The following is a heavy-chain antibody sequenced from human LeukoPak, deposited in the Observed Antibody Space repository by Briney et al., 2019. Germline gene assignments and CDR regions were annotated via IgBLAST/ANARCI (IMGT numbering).Heavy chain of an antibody. Sequence: PSETLSLTCTVSGGSISSYYWSWIRQPPGKALEWIGYIYYSGSTNYNPSLKSRVTISVDTSKNQFSLKLSSVTAADTAVYYCARSSSGWYKYFDYWGQGTLVTVSS. V-gene: IGHV4-59*01. CDR3: ARSSSGWYKYFDY. CDR2: IYYSGST. J-gene: IGHJ4*02. CDR1: GGSISSYY. D-gene: IGHD6-19*01.